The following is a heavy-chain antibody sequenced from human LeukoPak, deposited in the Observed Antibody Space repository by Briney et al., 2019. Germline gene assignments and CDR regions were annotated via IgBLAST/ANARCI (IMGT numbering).Heavy chain of an antibody. CDR1: GFTFSSYE. V-gene: IGHV3-48*03. J-gene: IGHJ4*02. CDR2: ISSSGSTI. CDR3: ERDNHSGYDR. Sequence: PGGSLRLSCAASGFTFSSYEMNWVRQAPGKGLEWVSYISSSGSTIYYADSVKGRFTISRDNAKNSLYLQMNSLRAEDTAVYYCERDNHSGYDRWGQGTLVTVSS. D-gene: IGHD5-12*01.